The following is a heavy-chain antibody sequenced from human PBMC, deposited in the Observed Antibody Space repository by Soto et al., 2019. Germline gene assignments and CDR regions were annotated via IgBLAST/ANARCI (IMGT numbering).Heavy chain of an antibody. D-gene: IGHD3-3*01. J-gene: IGHJ4*02. CDR3: SRIDHRFLEWLFPDS. CDR1: GGSFRGYY. CDR2: INHSGGT. V-gene: IGHV4-34*03. Sequence: PSENLSLTCAVHGGSFRGYYWSWIRQPPGKGLEWIGEINHSGGTNYNPSLKSRVSISVDASKNQFSLQLTSVTAADTAVYYCSRIDHRFLEWLFPDSWGQATLGSVSA.